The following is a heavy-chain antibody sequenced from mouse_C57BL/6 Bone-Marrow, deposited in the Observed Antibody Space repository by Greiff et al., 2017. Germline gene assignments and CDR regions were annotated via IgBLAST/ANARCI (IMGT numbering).Heavy chain of an antibody. CDR3: ARPPYYDYPWFAY. CDR1: GFTFSDYY. D-gene: IGHD2-4*01. J-gene: IGHJ3*01. V-gene: IGHV5-12*01. Sequence: EVQGVESGGGLVQPGGSLKLSCAASGFTFSDYYMYWVRQTPEKRLEWVAYISNGGGSTYYPDTVKGRFTISRDNAKNTLYLQMSRLKSEDTAMYYCARPPYYDYPWFAYWGQGTLVTVSA. CDR2: ISNGGGST.